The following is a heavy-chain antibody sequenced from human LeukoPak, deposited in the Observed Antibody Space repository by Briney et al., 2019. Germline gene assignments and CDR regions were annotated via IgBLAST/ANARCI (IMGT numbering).Heavy chain of an antibody. CDR1: GFTFSAYW. Sequence: TGGSLRLSCAASGFTFSAYWMSWVRQAPGKGLECVANIKQDGGEKFYAASVKGRFTISRDNSKNTLYLQMNSLRAEDTAVYYCARARGAYSSGWYGYDAFDIWGQGTMVTVSS. CDR2: IKQDGGEK. CDR3: ARARGAYSSGWYGYDAFDI. J-gene: IGHJ3*02. V-gene: IGHV3-7*03. D-gene: IGHD6-19*01.